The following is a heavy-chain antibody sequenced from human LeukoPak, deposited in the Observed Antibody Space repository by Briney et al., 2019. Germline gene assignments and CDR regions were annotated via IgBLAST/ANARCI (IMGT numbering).Heavy chain of an antibody. V-gene: IGHV4-39*07. D-gene: IGHD4-17*01. CDR3: ASILDYDEGDY. Sequence: SETLSLTCTVSGGSISNNSYYWGWIRQPPGKGLECIGSIYYSGITYYKPSLKSRVTISVDTSKNQFSLKLSSVTAADTAVYYCASILDYDEGDYWGQGTLVTVSS. CDR2: IYYSGIT. CDR1: GGSISNNSYY. J-gene: IGHJ4*02.